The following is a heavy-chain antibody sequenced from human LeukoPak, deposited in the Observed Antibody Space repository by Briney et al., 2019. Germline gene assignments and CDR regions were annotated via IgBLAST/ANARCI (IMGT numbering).Heavy chain of an antibody. V-gene: IGHV3-21*01. CDR3: ARRYSYGNHFDY. D-gene: IGHD5-18*01. CDR2: ISTSSSYI. CDR1: GFTSSSYS. Sequence: GGSLRLSCAASGFTSSSYSLNWVRQAPGKGLEWVSSISTSSSYIYYADSVKGRFTISRDNAKNSLYLQMNSLRAEDTAVYYCARRYSYGNHFDYWGQGTLVTVSS. J-gene: IGHJ4*02.